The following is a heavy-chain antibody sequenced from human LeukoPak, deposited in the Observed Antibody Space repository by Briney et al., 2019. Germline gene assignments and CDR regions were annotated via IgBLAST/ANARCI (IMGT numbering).Heavy chain of an antibody. CDR2: INHSGST. V-gene: IGHV4-34*01. CDR3: ASGIAAAGNWFDP. Sequence: PSETLSLTCAVYGGSFSGYYWSWIRQPPGKGLEWIGEINHSGSTNYNPSLKSRVTISVDTSKNQFSLKLSSVTAADTAVYYCASGIAAAGNWFDPWGQGTLVTVSS. CDR1: GGSFSGYY. D-gene: IGHD6-13*01. J-gene: IGHJ5*02.